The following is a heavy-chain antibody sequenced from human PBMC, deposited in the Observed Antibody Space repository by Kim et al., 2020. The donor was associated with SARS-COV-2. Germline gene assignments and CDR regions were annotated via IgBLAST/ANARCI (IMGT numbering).Heavy chain of an antibody. D-gene: IGHD5-18*01. J-gene: IGHJ6*02. CDR3: ARESLSYGFYYYYGMDV. Sequence: CQGRVTMTRDTSTSTVYMELSSLRSEDTAVYYCARESLSYGFYYYYGMDVWGQGTTVTVSS. V-gene: IGHV1-46*01.